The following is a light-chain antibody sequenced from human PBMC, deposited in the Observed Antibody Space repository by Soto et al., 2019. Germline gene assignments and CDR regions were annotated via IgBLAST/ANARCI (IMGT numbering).Light chain of an antibody. CDR1: QSVSSN. Sequence: EIVMTQSPDTLSVSPGERATLSCRASQSVSSNLAWYQQKPGQAPRLLIYGASTGATGIPARFSGSGSGTQFTLTISSLQSEDFAVYYWQQYSDWPQTFGPGTKVEIK. CDR2: GAS. CDR3: QQYSDWPQT. V-gene: IGKV3-15*01. J-gene: IGKJ1*01.